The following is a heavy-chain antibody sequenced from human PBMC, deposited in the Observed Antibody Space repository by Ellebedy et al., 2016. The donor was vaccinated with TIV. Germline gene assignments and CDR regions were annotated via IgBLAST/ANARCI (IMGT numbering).Heavy chain of an antibody. CDR3: AGHGDRAMTH. J-gene: IGHJ4*02. CDR2: IYSGGTT. CDR1: EFTVSSNY. Sequence: GESLKISCAASEFTVSSNYMSWVRQAPGKGLEWVSVIYSGGTTHYADSVKGRFTISRDKSKNTIYLQMNSLRAEDTAVYYCAGHGDRAMTHWGQGTLVTVSS. D-gene: IGHD5-18*01. V-gene: IGHV3-66*04.